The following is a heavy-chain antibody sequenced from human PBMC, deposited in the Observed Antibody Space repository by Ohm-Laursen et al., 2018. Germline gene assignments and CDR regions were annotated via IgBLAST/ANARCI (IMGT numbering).Heavy chain of an antibody. J-gene: IGHJ4*02. CDR3: ARDYGNK. CDR1: GFTFSSYS. V-gene: IGHV3-48*01. Sequence: GSLRLSCTASGFTFSSYSMNWVRQAPGKGLEWVSYISSSSSTIYYADSVKGRFTISRDNAKNSLYLQMNSLRAEDTAVYYCARDYGNKWGQGTLVTVSS. CDR2: ISSSSSTI. D-gene: IGHD2/OR15-2a*01.